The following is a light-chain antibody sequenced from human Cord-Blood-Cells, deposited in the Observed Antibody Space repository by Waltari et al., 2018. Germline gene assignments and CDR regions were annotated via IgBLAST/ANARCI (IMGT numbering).Light chain of an antibody. V-gene: IGLV1-44*01. Sequence: QSVLTPPPSASGTPGQRVTISCSGSSSNIRSNTVHWYQQLPGTAPKLLIYSNNQRPSGVPDRFSGSKSGTSASLAISGLQSEDEADYYCAAWDDSLNGYVFGTGTKVTVL. J-gene: IGLJ1*01. CDR1: SSNIRSNT. CDR2: SNN. CDR3: AAWDDSLNGYV.